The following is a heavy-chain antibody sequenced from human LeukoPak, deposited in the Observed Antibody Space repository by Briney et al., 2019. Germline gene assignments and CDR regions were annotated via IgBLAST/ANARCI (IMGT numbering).Heavy chain of an antibody. D-gene: IGHD1-26*01. CDR1: GSMYNYY. Sequence: SETLSLTCTVSGSMYNYYWSWIRQPPGKGLEWIGYIHYNGITNYNPSLKTRVTMALDTSKNQVSLNLNSVTAADTAVYYWARHISSRGTYAHFDYWGQGTLVTVSS. V-gene: IGHV4-59*08. J-gene: IGHJ4*02. CDR2: IHYNGIT. CDR3: ARHISSRGTYAHFDY.